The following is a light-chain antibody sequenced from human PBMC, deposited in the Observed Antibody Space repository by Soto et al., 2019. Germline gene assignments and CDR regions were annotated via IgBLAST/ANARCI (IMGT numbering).Light chain of an antibody. J-gene: IGKJ1*01. V-gene: IGKV3-15*01. CDR3: QQYSNWPSWT. CDR1: QRVNNF. Sequence: EKVMTQSPATLSMSPGERATLSCRASQRVNNFLAWYQQKPGQAPSLLIYGASTRATGIPARFSGSGSGTEFTLTISSLQSEDFAVYYCQQYSNWPSWTFGQGTKVEVK. CDR2: GAS.